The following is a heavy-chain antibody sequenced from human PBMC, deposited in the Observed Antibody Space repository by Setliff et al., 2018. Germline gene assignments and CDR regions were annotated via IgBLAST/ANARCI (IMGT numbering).Heavy chain of an antibody. Sequence: ASVKVSCKASGYILTSSGITWVRQAPGQGLEWMGWISGFNGVTNYAQTFQGRITMATDTSTKMAYMELSSLRSDDTAVYFCALTTLSLCSGGNCPNALDIWGQGTMVTVSS. CDR1: GYILTSSG. J-gene: IGHJ3*02. CDR3: ALTTLSLCSGGNCPNALDI. D-gene: IGHD2-15*01. CDR2: ISGFNGVT. V-gene: IGHV1-18*01.